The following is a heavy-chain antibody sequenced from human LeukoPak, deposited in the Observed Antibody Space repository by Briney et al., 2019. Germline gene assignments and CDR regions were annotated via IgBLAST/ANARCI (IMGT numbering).Heavy chain of an antibody. CDR3: ARDGVPYYYDSSGYYSPGAFDI. CDR1: GGTFSSYA. CDR2: IIPILGIA. D-gene: IGHD3-22*01. J-gene: IGHJ3*02. Sequence: ASVKVSCKAPGGTFSSYAISWVRQAPGQGLEWMGRIIPILGIANYAQKFQGRVTITADKSTSTAYMELSSLRSEDTAVYYCARDGVPYYYDSSGYYSPGAFDIWGQGTMVTVSS. V-gene: IGHV1-69*04.